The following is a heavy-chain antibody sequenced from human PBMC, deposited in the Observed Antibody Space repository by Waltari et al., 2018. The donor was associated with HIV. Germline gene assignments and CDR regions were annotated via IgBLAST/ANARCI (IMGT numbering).Heavy chain of an antibody. V-gene: IGHV3-23*04. D-gene: IGHD3-22*01. CDR1: GFTFTNYA. CDR2: ISGSGGST. Sequence: EVQLVESGGGLVQPGGSLRLSCAAYGFTFTNYAMNWVRQAPGEGLECVSSISGSGGSTYYADAVKGLFTISRDNSKNTLYLQMNSLRAEDTAVYYCAKDDSTGSSGYYPFHYWGQGTLITVSS. CDR3: AKDDSTGSSGYYPFHY. J-gene: IGHJ4*02.